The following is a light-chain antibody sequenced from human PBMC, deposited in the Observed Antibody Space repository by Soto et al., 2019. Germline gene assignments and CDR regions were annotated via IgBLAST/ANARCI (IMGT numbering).Light chain of an antibody. J-gene: IGKJ1*01. CDR3: QHYNSYSEA. CDR2: KAS. CDR1: QTISSW. V-gene: IGKV1-5*03. Sequence: EIQITQSPSTLSGSVGERVTITCRASQTISSWLAWYQQKPGKAPKLLIYKASTLKSGVPSRFSGSGSGTEFTLTISSLQPDDFATYYCQHYNSYSEAFGQGTKVDIK.